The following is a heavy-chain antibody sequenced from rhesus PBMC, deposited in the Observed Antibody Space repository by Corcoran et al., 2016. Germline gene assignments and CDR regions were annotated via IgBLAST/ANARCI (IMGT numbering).Heavy chain of an antibody. D-gene: IGHD1-20*01. CDR2: SYGGVGRT. CDR1: GCSIRIMNW. Sequence: QVPLQESGPGVVKSSETLSLTCAVSGCSIRIMNWWRWIRQSPGKGLEWIGYSYGGVGRTRYNPSPKRRFTLSTDTSKSQFSLELRSGTAADPAVYYCASYPLEQRRSYWYFDLWGPGTTITISS. V-gene: IGHV4-93*01. CDR3: ASYPLEQRRSYWYFDL. J-gene: IGHJ2*01.